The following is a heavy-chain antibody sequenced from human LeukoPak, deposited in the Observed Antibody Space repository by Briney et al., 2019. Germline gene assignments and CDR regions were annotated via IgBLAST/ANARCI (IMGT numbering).Heavy chain of an antibody. Sequence: GGSLRLSCAASGFTFDDYAMHWVRQAPGKGLEWVSGISWNSDTIGYAGSVKGRFTISRDNAKNSLYLQMNSLRAEDTAVYYCARDYYGSGSRIGRGTFDYWGQGTLVTVSS. CDR3: ARDYYGSGSRIGRGTFDY. V-gene: IGHV3-9*01. D-gene: IGHD3-10*01. CDR2: ISWNSDTI. J-gene: IGHJ4*02. CDR1: GFTFDDYA.